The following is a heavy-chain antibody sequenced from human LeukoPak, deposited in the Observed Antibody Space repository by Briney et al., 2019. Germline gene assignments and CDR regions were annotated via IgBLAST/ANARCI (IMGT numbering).Heavy chain of an antibody. V-gene: IGHV3-7*01. J-gene: IGHJ4*02. Sequence: PGGSVTLFCAASGFPLSRYWMRWARHASGEAREGVDNIRKDGSEKYYVDSVKSRFTISRDNTKNSLYLQMNSLRAEDTAVYYCARDGGWAVRDADCLGQGTLVTVSS. CDR2: IRKDGSEK. CDR3: ARDGGWAVRDADC. CDR1: GFPLSRYW. D-gene: IGHD3-10*01.